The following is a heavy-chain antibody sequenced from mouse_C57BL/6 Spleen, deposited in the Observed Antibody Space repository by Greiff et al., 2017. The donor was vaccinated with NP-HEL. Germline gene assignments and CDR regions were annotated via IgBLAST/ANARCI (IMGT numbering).Heavy chain of an antibody. CDR1: SYTFTSYW. D-gene: IGHD2-1*01. J-gene: IGHJ2*01. CDR2: IDPSDSYT. V-gene: IGHV1-59*01. Sequence: QVQLQQPGAELVRPGTSVKLSCKASSYTFTSYWMHWVKQRPGQGLEWIGVIDPSDSYTNYNQKFKGKATLTVDTSSSTAYMQLSSLTSEDSAVYYCARWNGNYDYWGQGTTLTVSS. CDR3: ARWNGNYDY.